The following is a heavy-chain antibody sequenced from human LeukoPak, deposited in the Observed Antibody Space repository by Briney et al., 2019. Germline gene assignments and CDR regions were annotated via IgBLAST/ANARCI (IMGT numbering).Heavy chain of an antibody. J-gene: IGHJ4*02. Sequence: TTSETLSLTCTVSGGSITTYDWSWSWVRQPPGKGLEWIGYMSYSGSTSYNPSLESRVTITVDTSKNQFSLKLSSVTAADTAVYYCARKVVVVDWSFDYWGQGTLVTVSS. CDR3: ARKVVVVDWSFDY. CDR2: MSYSGST. D-gene: IGHD2-15*01. V-gene: IGHV4-59*08. CDR1: GGSITTYD.